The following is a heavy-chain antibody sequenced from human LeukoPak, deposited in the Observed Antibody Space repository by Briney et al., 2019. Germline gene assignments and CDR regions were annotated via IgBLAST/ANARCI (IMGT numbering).Heavy chain of an antibody. Sequence: GGSLRLSCAASGFTFSSYSMTWVRQAPGEGLEWVASINHNGNVNYYVDSVKGRFTMSRDNAKNSLYLQMSNLRAEDTAVYFCARGGGLDVWGQGATVTVSS. J-gene: IGHJ6*02. V-gene: IGHV3-7*03. CDR1: GFTFSSYS. CDR2: INHNGNVN. D-gene: IGHD3-16*01. CDR3: ARGGGLDV.